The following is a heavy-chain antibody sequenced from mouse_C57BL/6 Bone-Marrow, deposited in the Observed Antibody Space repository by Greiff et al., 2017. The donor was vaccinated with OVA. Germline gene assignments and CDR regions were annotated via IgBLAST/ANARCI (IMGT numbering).Heavy chain of an antibody. J-gene: IGHJ1*03. V-gene: IGHV1-81*01. CDR2: IYPRSGNT. D-gene: IGHD1-1*01. CDR3: ARPHLLIPYWYFDV. CDR1: GYTFTSYG. Sequence: VQLQQSGAELARPGASVKLSCKASGYTFTSYGISWVKQRTGQGLEWIGEIYPRSGNTYYNEKFKGKATLTADKSSSTAYMELRSLTSEDSAVYFCARPHLLIPYWYFDVWGTGTTVTVSS.